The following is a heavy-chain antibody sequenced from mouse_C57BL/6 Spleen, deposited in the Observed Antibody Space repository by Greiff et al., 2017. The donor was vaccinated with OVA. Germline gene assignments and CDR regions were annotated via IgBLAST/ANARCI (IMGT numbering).Heavy chain of an antibody. CDR2: ISSGGDYI. D-gene: IGHD2-3*01. Sequence: EVKLVESGEGLVKPGGSLKLSCAASGFTFSSYAMSWVRQTPEKRLEWVAYISSGGDYIYYADTVKGRFTISRDNARNTLYLQMSSLKSEDTAMYYCTRDTGYDGYYFDYWGQGTTLTVSS. CDR1: GFTFSSYA. V-gene: IGHV5-9-1*02. CDR3: TRDTGYDGYYFDY. J-gene: IGHJ2*01.